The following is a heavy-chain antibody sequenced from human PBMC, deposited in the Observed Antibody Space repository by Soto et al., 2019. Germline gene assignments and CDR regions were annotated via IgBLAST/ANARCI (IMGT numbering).Heavy chain of an antibody. CDR2: IIPILGIA. CDR3: ARPAVVRAFDI. V-gene: IGHV1-69*02. D-gene: IGHD2-21*01. Sequence: QVQLVQSGAEVKKPGSSVKVSCKASGGTFSSYTISWVRQAPGQGLEWMGRIIPILGIANYAQKFQGRVTITADKAPSTAYMELSRLRYEEPAVYYCARPAVVRAFDIWGHGTMGTVSS. CDR1: GGTFSSYT. J-gene: IGHJ3*02.